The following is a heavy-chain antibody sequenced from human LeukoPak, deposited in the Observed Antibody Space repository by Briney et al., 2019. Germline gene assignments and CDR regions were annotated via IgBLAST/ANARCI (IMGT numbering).Heavy chain of an antibody. CDR1: GYTFTGYY. CDR2: INPNSGGT. D-gene: IGHD1-14*01. CDR3: ARGPPLDPITSDYYGMDV. Sequence: ASVKVSCKASGYTFTGYYMHWVRQAPGQGLEWMGWINPNSGGTNYAQKFQGRVTMIRDTSISTAYMELSRLRSDDTAVYYCARGPPLDPITSDYYGMDVWGQGTTVTVSS. V-gene: IGHV1-2*02. J-gene: IGHJ6*02.